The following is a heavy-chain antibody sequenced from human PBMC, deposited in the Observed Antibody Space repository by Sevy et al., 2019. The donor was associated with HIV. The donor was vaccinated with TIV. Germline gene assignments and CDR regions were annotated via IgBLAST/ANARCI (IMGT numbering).Heavy chain of an antibody. V-gene: IGHV4-31*11. CDR2: IYHLGST. CDR1: GGSVSSDNYY. D-gene: IGHD2-8*01. CDR3: ARKAGYCSNGVCYTGWFDP. Sequence: ETLSLTCAVSGGSVSSDNYYWTWIRQHPGKGLEWIGYIYHLGSTSSNPSLKSRVTISVDTSKNQFSLKLRSVTAADTAVYFCARKAGYCSNGVCYTGWFDPWGQGTLVTVSS. J-gene: IGHJ5*02.